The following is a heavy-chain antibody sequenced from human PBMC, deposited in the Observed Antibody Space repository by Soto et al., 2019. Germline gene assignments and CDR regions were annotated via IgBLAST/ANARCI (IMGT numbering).Heavy chain of an antibody. D-gene: IGHD3-10*01. V-gene: IGHV4-4*07. CDR1: GASLSTYY. CDR3: ASTKIDLMFRRVRNGMDV. CDR2: IYASGSS. J-gene: IGHJ6*02. Sequence: QVQLQESGPGLVKPSETLSLTCTVSGASLSTYYWTWIRQPAGEGLEWIGRIYASGSSNYNPSLKSQVTMSLDTSKTQFSLKLSSVTAADTAVYYCASTKIDLMFRRVRNGMDVWGRGTTVTVSS.